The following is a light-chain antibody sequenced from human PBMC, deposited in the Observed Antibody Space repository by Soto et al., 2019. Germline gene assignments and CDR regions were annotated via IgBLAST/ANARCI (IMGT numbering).Light chain of an antibody. CDR1: SSDVGGYNY. J-gene: IGLJ3*02. Sequence: QSVLTQPPSASGSPGQSVTISCTGTSSDVGGYNYVSWYQQHPGKAPKLIIYDVNKRPSGVPDRFSGSKSGNTASLTVSGLQAEDEADYYCSSYAGSNNWVFGGGTKVTVL. CDR2: DVN. CDR3: SSYAGSNNWV. V-gene: IGLV2-8*01.